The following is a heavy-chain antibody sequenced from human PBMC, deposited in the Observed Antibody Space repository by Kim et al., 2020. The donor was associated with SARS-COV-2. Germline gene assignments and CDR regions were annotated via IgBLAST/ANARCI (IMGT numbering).Heavy chain of an antibody. J-gene: IGHJ6*03. CDR1: GFTFDDYA. D-gene: IGHD1-7*01. Sequence: GGSLRLSCAASGFTFDDYAMHWVRQAPGKGLEWVSLISGDGGSTYYADSVKGRFTISRDNSKNSLYLQMNSLRTEDTALYYCAKSGGKLNWNFWYYYYYMDVWGKGTTVTVSS. CDR3: AKSGGKLNWNFWYYYYYMDV. CDR2: ISGDGGST. V-gene: IGHV3-43*02.